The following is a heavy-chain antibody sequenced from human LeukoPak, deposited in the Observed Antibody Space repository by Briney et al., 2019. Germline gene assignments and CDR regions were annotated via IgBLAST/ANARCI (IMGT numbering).Heavy chain of an antibody. CDR2: ISGDGGST. V-gene: IGHV3-43*02. CDR1: GFTFDDYA. D-gene: IGHD3-22*01. CDR3: AQDIRGLYYCDSSGFIDAFDI. J-gene: IGHJ3*02. Sequence: GGSLRLSCAASGFTFDDYAMHWVRQAPGKGLEWVSLISGDGGSTYYADSVKGRFTISRDNSKNSLYLQMNSLRTEDTALYYCAQDIRGLYYCDSSGFIDAFDIWGQGTMVTVSS.